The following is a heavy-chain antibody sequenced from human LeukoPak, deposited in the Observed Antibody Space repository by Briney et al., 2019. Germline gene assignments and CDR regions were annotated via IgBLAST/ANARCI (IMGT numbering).Heavy chain of an antibody. V-gene: IGHV4-39*07. Sequence: SETLSLTCTVSGGSISSSSYYWGWIRQPPGKGLEWIGSIYYSGSTYYNPSLKSRVTISVDTSKNQFSLKLSSVTAADTAVYYCARRETYYYDQVSWFDPWGQGTLVTASS. D-gene: IGHD3-22*01. CDR2: IYYSGST. CDR3: ARRETYYYDQVSWFDP. CDR1: GGSISSSSYY. J-gene: IGHJ5*02.